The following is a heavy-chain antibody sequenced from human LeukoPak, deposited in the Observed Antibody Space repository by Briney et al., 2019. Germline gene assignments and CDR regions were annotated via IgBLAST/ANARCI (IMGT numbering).Heavy chain of an antibody. Sequence: GRSLRLSCAASGFTFSSYGMHWVRQAPGKGLEWVAVIWYDGSNKYYADSVKGRFTISRDNSKNTLDLQMNSLRAEDTAVYYCARDRSYDFWSGYSTPDFWGQGTLVTVSS. D-gene: IGHD3-3*01. J-gene: IGHJ4*02. CDR3: ARDRSYDFWSGYSTPDF. V-gene: IGHV3-33*01. CDR1: GFTFSSYG. CDR2: IWYDGSNK.